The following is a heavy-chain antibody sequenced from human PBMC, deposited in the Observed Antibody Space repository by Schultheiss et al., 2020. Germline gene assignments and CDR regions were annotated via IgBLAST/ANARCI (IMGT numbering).Heavy chain of an antibody. D-gene: IGHD3-3*01. CDR2: IYYSGST. Sequence: SETLSLTCTVSGGSISSYYWSWIRQPPGKGLEWIGYIYYSGSTNYNPSLKSRVTISVDTSKNQFSLKLSSVTAADTAVYYCARLHRLTIFGVVIRPVWSYWGKGTLVTVSS. CDR3: ARLHRLTIFGVVIRPVWSY. J-gene: IGHJ4*02. V-gene: IGHV4-59*08. CDR1: GGSISSYY.